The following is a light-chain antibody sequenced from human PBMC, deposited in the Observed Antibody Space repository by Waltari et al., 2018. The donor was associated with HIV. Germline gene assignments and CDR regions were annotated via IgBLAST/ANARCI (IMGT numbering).Light chain of an antibody. CDR1: QNIDKY. CDR3: QQGYNTPPWT. Sequence: DIQMTQSPSSLSASIGDRVNITCRASQNIDKYLNWYQQKAGKAPKLLIYTTSNLQSGVPSRFSGSGSGTEFTLTISSLQPEDLATYYCQQGYNTPPWTFAPGTKVEVK. J-gene: IGKJ1*01. V-gene: IGKV1-39*01. CDR2: TTS.